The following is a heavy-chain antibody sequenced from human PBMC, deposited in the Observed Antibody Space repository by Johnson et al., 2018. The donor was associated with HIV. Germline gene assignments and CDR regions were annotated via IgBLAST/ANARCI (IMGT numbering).Heavy chain of an antibody. CDR2: IYSGGST. V-gene: IGHV3-66*03. Sequence: EQLVESGGGLNRPGGSLRLSCAASGFTVNLNYMSWVRQAPGKGLEWVSLIYSGGSTYYADSVTGRFSTSRDNSKNTLYLQMNSLRAEDQAVYYCAGVKQQVVRVGSDAFDIWGQGTMVTVSS. CDR3: AGVKQQVVRVGSDAFDI. J-gene: IGHJ3*02. CDR1: GFTVNLNY. D-gene: IGHD6-13*01.